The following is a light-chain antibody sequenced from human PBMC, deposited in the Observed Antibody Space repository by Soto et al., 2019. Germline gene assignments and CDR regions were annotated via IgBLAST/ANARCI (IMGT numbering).Light chain of an antibody. CDR3: AAWDDSLNGVV. J-gene: IGLJ2*01. Sequence: QSVLTQPPSASGTPGQRVTISCSGSSSNIGSNTVNWYQQLPGTDPKLLIYSNNQRPSGGPDRFSGSKSGTSASLAISGLQSEDDADYYCAAWDDSLNGVVFGGGTKLTVL. CDR1: SSNIGSNT. V-gene: IGLV1-44*01. CDR2: SNN.